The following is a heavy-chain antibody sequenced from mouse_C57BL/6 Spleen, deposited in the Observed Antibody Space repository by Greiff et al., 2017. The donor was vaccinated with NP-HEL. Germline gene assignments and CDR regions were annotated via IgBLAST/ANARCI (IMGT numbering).Heavy chain of an antibody. CDR1: GYTFTSYW. V-gene: IGHV1-52*01. J-gene: IGHJ2*01. CDR3: AGDSSGYGVDY. D-gene: IGHD3-2*02. CDR2: IDPSDSET. Sequence: VQLQQPGAELVRPGSSVKLSCKASGYTFTSYWMHWVKQRPIQGLEWIGNIDPSDSETHYNQKFKDKATLTVDKSSSTAYMQLSSLTSEDSAVYYCAGDSSGYGVDYWGQGTTLTVSS.